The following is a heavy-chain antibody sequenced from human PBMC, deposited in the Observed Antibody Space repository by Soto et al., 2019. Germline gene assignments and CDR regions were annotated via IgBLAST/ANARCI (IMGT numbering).Heavy chain of an antibody. CDR3: ARGVVAAPDY. CDR1: GGSISSGDYY. Sequence: QVQLQESGPGLVKPSQTLSLTCTVSGGSISSGDYYWSWIRQPPGKGLEWIGYIYYSGSTYYNPSLKXXVXIXGDTSKNQFSLKLSSVTAADTAVYYCARGVVAAPDYWGQGTLVTVSS. V-gene: IGHV4-30-4*01. J-gene: IGHJ4*02. CDR2: IYYSGST. D-gene: IGHD2-15*01.